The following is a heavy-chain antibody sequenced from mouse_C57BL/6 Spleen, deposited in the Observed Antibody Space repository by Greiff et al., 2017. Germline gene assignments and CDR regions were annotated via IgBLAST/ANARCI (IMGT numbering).Heavy chain of an antibody. CDR2: IRNKANGYTT. J-gene: IGHJ4*01. V-gene: IGHV7-3*01. Sequence: EVQRVESGGGLVQPGGSLSLSCAASGFTFTDYYMSWVRQPPGKALEWLGFIRNKANGYTTEYSASVKGRFTISRDNSKSILYLQMNALRAEDSATYYCARYIGGYYGYDVGAMDYWGQGTSVTVSS. D-gene: IGHD2-2*01. CDR1: GFTFTDYY. CDR3: ARYIGGYYGYDVGAMDY.